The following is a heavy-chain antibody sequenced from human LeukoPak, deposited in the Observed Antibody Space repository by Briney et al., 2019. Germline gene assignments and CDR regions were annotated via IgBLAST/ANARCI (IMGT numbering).Heavy chain of an antibody. Sequence: GGSLRLSCATSAFTFGSSAMSWVRQAPGKGLEWVSAISSDGGNTYYADSVKGWFTISRDNSRNTLYLQMNSLRAEDTAVYYCARDAARYGSGWYYDFWGQGTLVTVSS. D-gene: IGHD6-19*01. V-gene: IGHV3-23*01. CDR3: ARDAARYGSGWYYDF. J-gene: IGHJ4*02. CDR2: ISSDGGNT. CDR1: AFTFGSSA.